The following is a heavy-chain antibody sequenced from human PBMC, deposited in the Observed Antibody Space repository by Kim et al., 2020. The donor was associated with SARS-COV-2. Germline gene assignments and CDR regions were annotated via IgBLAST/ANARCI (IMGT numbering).Heavy chain of an antibody. D-gene: IGHD6-6*01. V-gene: IGHV4-31*03. CDR1: GGSISSGGYY. Sequence: SETLSLTCTVSGGSISSGGYYWSWIRQHPGKGLEWIGYIYYSGSTYYNPSLKSRVTISVDTSKNQFSLKLSSVTAADTAVYYCARAPGQLDPPDAPSRWFDPWGQGTLVTVSS. J-gene: IGHJ5*02. CDR3: ARAPGQLDPPDAPSRWFDP. CDR2: IYYSGST.